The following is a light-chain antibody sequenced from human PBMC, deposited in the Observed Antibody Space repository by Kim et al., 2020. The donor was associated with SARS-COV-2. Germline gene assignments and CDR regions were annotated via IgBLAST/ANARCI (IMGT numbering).Light chain of an antibody. CDR2: QDS. CDR1: KLGDKY. J-gene: IGLJ2*01. V-gene: IGLV3-1*01. Sequence: VSPGQTASITCSGDKLGDKYACWYQQKPGQSPVLVIYQDSRRPSGIPERFSGSNSGNTATLTISGTQAMDEADYYCQAWDSSTVVFGGGAQLTVL. CDR3: QAWDSSTVV.